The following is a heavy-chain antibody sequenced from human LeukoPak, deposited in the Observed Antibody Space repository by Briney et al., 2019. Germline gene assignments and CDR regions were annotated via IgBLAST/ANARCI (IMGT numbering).Heavy chain of an antibody. D-gene: IGHD2-2*02. V-gene: IGHV3-23*01. J-gene: IGHJ4*02. CDR3: ARALIGYCSSTSCYTANDY. CDR1: GFTFGTYA. Sequence: GGSLRLSCAASGFTFGTYAMTWVRQAPGKGLEWVSVISGSGASTNYADSVKGRFIISRDNSKNTLYLQMNSLRAEDTAVYYCARALIGYCSSTSCYTANDYWGQGTLVTVSS. CDR2: ISGSGAST.